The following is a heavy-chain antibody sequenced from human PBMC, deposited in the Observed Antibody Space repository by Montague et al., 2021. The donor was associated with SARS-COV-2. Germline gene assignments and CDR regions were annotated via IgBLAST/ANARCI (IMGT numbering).Heavy chain of an antibody. Sequence: SETLSLTCTVSGGSISSYYWSWIRQPPGKGLEWIGYIYYSGSTNYNPSLKSRVTISVDTSKNQFSLKLSSVTAADTAVYYCARDLVERSSWGTYYYYAMDVWGQGTTVTVSS. D-gene: IGHD6-13*01. J-gene: IGHJ6*02. CDR2: IYYSGST. V-gene: IGHV4-59*01. CDR3: ARDLVERSSWGTYYYYAMDV. CDR1: GGSISSYY.